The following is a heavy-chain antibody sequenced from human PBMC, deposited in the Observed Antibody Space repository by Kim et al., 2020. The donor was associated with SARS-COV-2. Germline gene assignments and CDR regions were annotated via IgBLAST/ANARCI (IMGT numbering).Heavy chain of an antibody. CDR3: ASVTARVAFDI. Sequence: ANYAQKFQGRVTITADKSTSTAYMELSSLRSEDTAVYYCASVTARVAFDIWGQGTMVTVSS. V-gene: IGHV1-69*02. CDR2: A. D-gene: IGHD5-18*01. J-gene: IGHJ3*02.